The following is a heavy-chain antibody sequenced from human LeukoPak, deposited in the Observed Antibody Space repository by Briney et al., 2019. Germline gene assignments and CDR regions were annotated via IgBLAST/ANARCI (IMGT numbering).Heavy chain of an antibody. CDR2: IIPIFGTA. Sequence: ASVKVSCKASGGTFSSYAISWVRQAPGQGLEWMGGIIPIFGTANYAQKFQGRVTITADESTSTAYMELSSLRSEDTAVYYCARVSFISGQLVAPDYYYYGMDVWGQGTTVTVSS. V-gene: IGHV1-69*13. CDR3: ARVSFISGQLVAPDYYYYGMDV. D-gene: IGHD6-6*01. CDR1: GGTFSSYA. J-gene: IGHJ6*02.